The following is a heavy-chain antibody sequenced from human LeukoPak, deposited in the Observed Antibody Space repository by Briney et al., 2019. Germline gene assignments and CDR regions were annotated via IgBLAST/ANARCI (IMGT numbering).Heavy chain of an antibody. CDR3: ARGYSSSWYGDYFDY. J-gene: IGHJ4*02. D-gene: IGHD6-13*01. CDR2: ISAYNGNT. CDR1: GYTFTSYG. V-gene: IGHV1-18*01. Sequence: ASVKVSFKAFGYTFTSYGISWVRQAPGQGLEWMGWISAYNGNTNYAQKLQGRVTMTTDTSTSTAYMELRSLRSDDTAVYYCARGYSSSWYGDYFDYWGQGTLVTVSS.